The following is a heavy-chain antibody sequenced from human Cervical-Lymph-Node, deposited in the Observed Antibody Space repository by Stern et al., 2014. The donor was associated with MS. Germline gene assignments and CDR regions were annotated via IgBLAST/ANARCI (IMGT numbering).Heavy chain of an antibody. CDR1: RFIFSIYA. Sequence: MQLVESGGGVVQPGRSLRLSCAASRFIFSIYAMHWVRQAPGKGLEWMAGISDDGHTKYYADSVKGRITISRDNSKDTLYLQLNNLTSEDTAVYYCAGGPYAKSSWFDHWGQGTLVTVSS. V-gene: IGHV3-30-3*01. D-gene: IGHD2-2*01. J-gene: IGHJ5*02. CDR3: AGGPYAKSSWFDH. CDR2: ISDDGHTK.